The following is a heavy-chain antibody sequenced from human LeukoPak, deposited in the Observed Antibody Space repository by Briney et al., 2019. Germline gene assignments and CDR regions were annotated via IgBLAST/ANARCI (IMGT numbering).Heavy chain of an antibody. CDR2: SSVADATS. D-gene: IGHD1-26*01. CDR1: GFSFVNYG. J-gene: IGHJ6*02. V-gene: IGHV3-23*01. Sequence: GGSLRLSCAASGFSFVNYGMSWVRQAPGKGLEWVSASSVADATSYYADSVKGRFTVSRDNSKNTLYLQMDSLRVEDTAVYYWARGGGSGGYVVYHGLDVWGQGTAVTVSS. CDR3: ARGGGSGGYVVYHGLDV.